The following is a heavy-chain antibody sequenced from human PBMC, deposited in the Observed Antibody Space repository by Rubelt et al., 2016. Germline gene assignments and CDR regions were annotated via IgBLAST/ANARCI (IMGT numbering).Heavy chain of an antibody. D-gene: IGHD5-18*01. J-gene: IGHJ4*02. V-gene: IGHV3-13*01. CDR3: ARRQLWSFLFDY. CDR2: IGTAGDT. CDR1: GFTFSSYS. Sequence: SGFTFSSYSMNWVRQATGKGLEWVSAIGTAGDTYYPGSVKGRFTISRENAKNSLYLQMNSLRAEDTAVYYCARRQLWSFLFDYWGQGTLVTVSS.